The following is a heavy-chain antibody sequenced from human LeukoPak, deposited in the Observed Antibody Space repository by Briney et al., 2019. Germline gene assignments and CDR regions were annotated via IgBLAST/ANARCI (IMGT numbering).Heavy chain of an antibody. Sequence: PGGSLRLSCAASGFTFSSYAMHWVRQAPGKGLEWVSFISSDGSQKYYADSVKGRFTISRDNSKNTLYLQLNSLGVEDTAVYYCAREHGRSGYFDYWGQGTLVSVSS. V-gene: IGHV3-30*19. CDR1: GFTFSSYA. D-gene: IGHD3-22*01. CDR3: AREHGRSGYFDY. CDR2: ISSDGSQK. J-gene: IGHJ4*02.